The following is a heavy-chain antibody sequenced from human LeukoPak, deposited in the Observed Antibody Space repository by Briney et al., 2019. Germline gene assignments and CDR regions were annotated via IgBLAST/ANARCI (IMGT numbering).Heavy chain of an antibody. Sequence: GGSLRLSCAASGFTFSSYWMSWIRQAPGRGLEWVANIKQDGSEKYYADSVKGRFTISRGNAKNSLYLQMNSLRVEDTAMYYCAADSGGSRYWGQGTLATVSS. CDR2: IKQDGSEK. D-gene: IGHD2-15*01. V-gene: IGHV3-7*01. J-gene: IGHJ4*02. CDR3: AADSGGSRY. CDR1: GFTFSSYW.